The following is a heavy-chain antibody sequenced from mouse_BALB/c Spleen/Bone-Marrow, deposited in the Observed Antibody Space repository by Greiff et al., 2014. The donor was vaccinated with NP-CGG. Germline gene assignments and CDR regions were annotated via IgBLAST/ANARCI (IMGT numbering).Heavy chain of an antibody. J-gene: IGHJ2*01. Sequence: VQLKQSGGALVQPGGSLRLSCATSGFTFTDYYMNWVRPPPGKALEWLGFIRNKANGYTTEYSASVKGRFTISRDNSQSILYLQMNTLRAEDSATYYCARDKGRVFFDYWGQGTTLTVSS. V-gene: IGHV7-3*02. CDR1: GFTFTDYY. CDR3: ARDKGRVFFDY. CDR2: IRNKANGYTT.